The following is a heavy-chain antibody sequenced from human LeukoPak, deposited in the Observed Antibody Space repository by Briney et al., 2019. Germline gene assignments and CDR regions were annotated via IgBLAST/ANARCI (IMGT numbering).Heavy chain of an antibody. J-gene: IGHJ3*02. CDR1: GGTSSSYA. CDR3: ARRYCTNGVCYHDRGAFDI. Sequence: RASVKVSCKASGGTSSSYAISWVRQAPGQGLEWMGEIIPIFSTTNYAQKFQGRVTITADKSTSTAYMELSSLRSEDTAMYYCARRYCTNGVCYHDRGAFDIWGQGTMVTVSS. CDR2: IIPIFSTT. V-gene: IGHV1-69*06. D-gene: IGHD2-8*01.